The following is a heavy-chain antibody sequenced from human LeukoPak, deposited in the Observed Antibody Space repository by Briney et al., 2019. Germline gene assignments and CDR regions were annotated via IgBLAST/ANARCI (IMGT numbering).Heavy chain of an antibody. J-gene: IGHJ6*02. V-gene: IGHV3-23*01. CDR3: AKGHYGDYVTYGMDV. D-gene: IGHD4-17*01. Sequence: GGSLRLSCAASGFTFSSYAMSWVRQAPGKGLEWVSAISGSGGSTYYADSVKGRFTISRDNSKNTLYLQMDSLRAEDTAVYYCAKGHYGDYVTYGMDVWGQGTTITVSS. CDR1: GFTFSSYA. CDR2: ISGSGGST.